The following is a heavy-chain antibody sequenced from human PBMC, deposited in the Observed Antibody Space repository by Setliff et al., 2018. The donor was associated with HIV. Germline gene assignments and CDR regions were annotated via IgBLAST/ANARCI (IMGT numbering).Heavy chain of an antibody. CDR2: IYTSGST. CDR3: ARGSFIGDYYYFDY. V-gene: IGHV4-4*08. D-gene: IGHD3-10*01. J-gene: IGHJ4*02. Sequence: TSETLSLTCTVSGGSISTYFWTWIRQPPGKGLEWIGYIYTSGSTNYNPSLKSRVTISVDTSKNQFSLKLSYVTAADTAVYYCARGSFIGDYYYFDYWGQGTLVTVSS. CDR1: GGSISTYF.